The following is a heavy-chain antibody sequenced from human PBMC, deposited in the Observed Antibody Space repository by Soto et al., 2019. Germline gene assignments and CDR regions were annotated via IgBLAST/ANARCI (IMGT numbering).Heavy chain of an antibody. CDR3: ARRSRSAVGVYGMDV. CDR2: IYPGDSDT. V-gene: IGHV5-51*01. J-gene: IGHJ6*02. Sequence: EPLPISCRVSGYSFTSYWIVWVSQMPGKGLEWMGIIYPGDSDTRYSPSFQGQVTISADKSISTAYLQWSSLKASDTAMYYCARRSRSAVGVYGMDVWAQGTTVTVSS. CDR1: GYSFTSYW.